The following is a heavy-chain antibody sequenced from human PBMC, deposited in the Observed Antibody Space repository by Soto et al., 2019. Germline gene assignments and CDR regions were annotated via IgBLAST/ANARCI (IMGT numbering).Heavy chain of an antibody. V-gene: IGHV1-2*02. Sequence: QVQLVQSGAEVKKTGASVRVSCKASGFSFSASFIHWVRQAPGQGPEWMGWINPNSGGTNYAQKFQDRLTMTRDTSISTAYMELNNLRSDDTAVYYCATHPSRNCDVRSFYSAWFDPWGQGTLVTVSS. J-gene: IGHJ5*02. CDR3: ATHPSRNCDVRSFYSAWFDP. D-gene: IGHD3-22*01. CDR1: GFSFSASF. CDR2: INPNSGGT.